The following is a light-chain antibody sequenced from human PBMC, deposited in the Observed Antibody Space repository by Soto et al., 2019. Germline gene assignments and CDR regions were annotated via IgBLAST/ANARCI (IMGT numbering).Light chain of an antibody. CDR1: QSISSY. Sequence: DIQMTQSPSSLSASVGDRVTITCRASQSISSYLNWYQQKPGTAPKLLIYAASSLQSGVPSRFSGSGSGTDFTLTTSSLQPEDFSTYYGQQSYNTLLYTFGQGTKLEIK. CDR3: QQSYNTLLYT. J-gene: IGKJ2*01. CDR2: AAS. V-gene: IGKV1-39*01.